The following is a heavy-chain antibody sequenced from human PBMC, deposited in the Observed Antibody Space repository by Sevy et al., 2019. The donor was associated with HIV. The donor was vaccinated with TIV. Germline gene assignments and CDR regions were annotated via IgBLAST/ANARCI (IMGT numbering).Heavy chain of an antibody. D-gene: IGHD2-2*01. V-gene: IGHV3-23*01. J-gene: IGHJ4*02. CDR1: GFTFTSYA. Sequence: GGSLRLSCAASGFTFTSYAMSWVRQAPGKALEWVSSISGSHGTPYYADSVKGRFTISRDNSKNTLYLQMSSLRAEDMAVYYCAKSEWGNIGFCTRSSCYPFDYWGQGTLVTVSS. CDR3: AKSEWGNIGFCTRSSCYPFDY. CDR2: ISGSHGTP.